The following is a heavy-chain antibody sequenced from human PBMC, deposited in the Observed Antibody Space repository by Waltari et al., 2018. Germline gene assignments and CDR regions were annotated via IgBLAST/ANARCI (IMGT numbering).Heavy chain of an antibody. Sequence: EVQLVESGGGLIQPGGSLRLSCAASGFTFSNSWMHWVRQVPGMGLVWVSRINGDETNIHYADSVKGRFTISRDNAKNTLYLQMNNLSPEDTGVYYCVRDPHNWNGPFDYWGQGTLVTVSS. D-gene: IGHD1-20*01. J-gene: IGHJ4*02. CDR1: GFTFSNSW. CDR2: INGDETNI. CDR3: VRDPHNWNGPFDY. V-gene: IGHV3-74*01.